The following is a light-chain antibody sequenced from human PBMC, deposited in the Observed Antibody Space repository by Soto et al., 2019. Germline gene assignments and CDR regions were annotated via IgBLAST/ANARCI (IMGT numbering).Light chain of an antibody. Sequence: QSALTQPASVSGSPGQSITISCTGTSSDIGAYNYVSWYQQHPDKAPKPLIYEVSNRPSGASNRFSGSKSGDTASLTISGLQAEDEADYYCRAYASTSTYVFGTGTKLTVL. J-gene: IGLJ1*01. CDR2: EVS. CDR3: RAYASTSTYV. V-gene: IGLV2-14*01. CDR1: SSDIGAYNY.